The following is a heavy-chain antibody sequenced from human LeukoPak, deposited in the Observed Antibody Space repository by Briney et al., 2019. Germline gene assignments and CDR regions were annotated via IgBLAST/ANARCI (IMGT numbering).Heavy chain of an antibody. Sequence: GRSLRLSCAASGFTFSSYSMNWARQAPGKGLEWVSSISSSSSYIYYADSVKGRFTISRDNAKNSLYLQMNSLRAEDTAVYYCARDGSRTAAGTGGDYWGQGTLVTVSS. V-gene: IGHV3-21*01. D-gene: IGHD6-13*01. CDR1: GFTFSSYS. CDR3: ARDGSRTAAGTGGDY. CDR2: ISSSSSYI. J-gene: IGHJ4*02.